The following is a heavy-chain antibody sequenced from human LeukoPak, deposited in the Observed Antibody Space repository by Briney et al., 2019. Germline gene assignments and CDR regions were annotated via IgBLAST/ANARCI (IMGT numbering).Heavy chain of an antibody. CDR3: AREGGFYRPLDY. Sequence: SGTLSLTCGVSGGSVTSTDWWTWVRQPPGKGLEWIGEVHLDGRTNYNPSLKSRLTMSVDLSENHISLKLTSVTAADTAVYYCAREGGFYRPLDYSGQGTLVTVSS. D-gene: IGHD3-3*01. CDR1: GGSVTSTDW. J-gene: IGHJ4*02. CDR2: VHLDGRT. V-gene: IGHV4-4*02.